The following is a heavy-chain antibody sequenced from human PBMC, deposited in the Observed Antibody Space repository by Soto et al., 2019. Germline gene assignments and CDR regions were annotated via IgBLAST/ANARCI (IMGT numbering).Heavy chain of an antibody. CDR3: ARSSQSTVTTVDY. CDR1: GGAISSGGYY. CDR2: IYYSGST. D-gene: IGHD4-17*01. Sequence: QVPLQESGPGLVKPSQTLSLTCTVSGGAISSGGYYWSWIRQHPVKGLEWIGYIYYSGSTYYNPSLKSRVTIAVDTSKNQFSLKMSSVTAADTAVYYCARSSQSTVTTVDYWGQGTLVTVSS. J-gene: IGHJ4*02. V-gene: IGHV4-31*03.